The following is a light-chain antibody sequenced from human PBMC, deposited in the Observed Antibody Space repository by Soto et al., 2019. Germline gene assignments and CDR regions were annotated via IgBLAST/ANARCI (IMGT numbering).Light chain of an antibody. Sequence: QSALTQPASVSGSPGQAITISCTGTNSDVGSYNLVSWYQYRPGRAPKVMIYESTRRPSGVSNRFSGSKSGNTASLTISGLQAEAEADYYCCSYAGSSTVLFGGGTKLTVL. CDR2: EST. CDR1: NSDVGSYNL. CDR3: CSYAGSSTVL. V-gene: IGLV2-23*01. J-gene: IGLJ2*01.